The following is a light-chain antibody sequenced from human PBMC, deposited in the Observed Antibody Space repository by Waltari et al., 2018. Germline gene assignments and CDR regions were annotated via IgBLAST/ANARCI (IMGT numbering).Light chain of an antibody. CDR1: SSNIGTNY. J-gene: IGLJ3*02. V-gene: IGLV1-47*01. CDR3: AAWDDSLSGWV. Sequence: TPGQRVTISCSGSSSNIGTNYIYWYQQLPATAPKLLISRSDQRPSGVPDRFSGSKSGTSASLAISGLRSEDEADYYCAAWDDSLSGWVFGGGTKLTVL. CDR2: RSD.